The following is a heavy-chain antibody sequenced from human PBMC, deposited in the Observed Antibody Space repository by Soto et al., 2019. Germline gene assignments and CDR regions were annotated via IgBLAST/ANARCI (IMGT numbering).Heavy chain of an antibody. V-gene: IGHV3-21*01. J-gene: IGHJ4*02. CDR2: ISKSDYT. CDR3: ARGDSIIIPAVSEF. Sequence: PGGSLRLSCTVSGFAFNNYGINWVRQAPGKGLEWVSSISKSDYTYYSDSVKGRFAISRDNAKSSVSLQMNTLRVEDTAVYYRARGDSIIIPAVSEFWGEGTLVTVS. D-gene: IGHD2-2*01. CDR1: GFAFNNYG.